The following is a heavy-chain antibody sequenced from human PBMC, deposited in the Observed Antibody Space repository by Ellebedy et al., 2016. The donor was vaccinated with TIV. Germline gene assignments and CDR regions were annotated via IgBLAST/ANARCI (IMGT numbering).Heavy chain of an antibody. V-gene: IGHV1-24*01. CDR3: ARFRDYVWGSYRFGTPGYFDY. D-gene: IGHD3-16*02. Sequence: ASVKVSCKVSGYTLTELSMHWVRQAPGKGLEWMGGFDPEAGEIIYAQKFQGRVTITRDTSAIPAYMELSSLRSEDTAVYYCARFRDYVWGSYRFGTPGYFDYWGQGTLVTVSS. J-gene: IGHJ4*02. CDR1: GYTLTELS. CDR2: FDPEAGEI.